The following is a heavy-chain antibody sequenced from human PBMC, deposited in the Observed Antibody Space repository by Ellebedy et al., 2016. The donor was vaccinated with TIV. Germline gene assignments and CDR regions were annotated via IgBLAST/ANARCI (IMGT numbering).Heavy chain of an antibody. D-gene: IGHD3-22*01. CDR3: VVRLPMII. CDR1: GFTFSNYG. CDR2: ITSYGGST. V-gene: IGHV3-64D*06. J-gene: IGHJ4*02. Sequence: GESLKISCSASGFTFSNYGMSWVRQGPGKGLEYVSAITSYGGSTYCADSVKGRCTISRDNSKNTLYLQMSSLRAEDTAIYYCVVRLPMIIWGQGTLVTVSS.